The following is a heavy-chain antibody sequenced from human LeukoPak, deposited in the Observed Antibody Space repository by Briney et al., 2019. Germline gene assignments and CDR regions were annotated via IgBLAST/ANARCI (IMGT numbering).Heavy chain of an antibody. CDR2: ISAYNGET. V-gene: IGHV1-18*01. D-gene: IGHD3-22*01. CDR3: ASDQTVVINREDDSTGHSTQDY. CDR1: GYTFTIYG. J-gene: IGHJ4*02. Sequence: ASVKVSCKASGYTFTIYGISWVRQAPGQGLELMGWISAYNGETNNAQKLHSRVTITTDTPTSTAYVELRSLRSDDTAVYYCASDQTVVINREDDSTGHSTQDYWGQGTLVTVSS.